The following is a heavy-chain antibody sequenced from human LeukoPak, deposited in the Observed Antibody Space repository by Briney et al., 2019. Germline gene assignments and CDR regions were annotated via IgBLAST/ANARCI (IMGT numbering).Heavy chain of an antibody. CDR1: GFTFSSYE. CDR2: ISYDGSNK. Sequence: GGSLRLSCAASGFTFSSYEMNWVRQAPGKGLERVAVISYDGSNKYYADSVKGRFTISRDNSKNTLYLQMNSLRAEDTAVYYCAREEVGGDFDYWGQGTLVTVSS. J-gene: IGHJ4*02. CDR3: AREEVGGDFDY. D-gene: IGHD1-26*01. V-gene: IGHV3-30-3*01.